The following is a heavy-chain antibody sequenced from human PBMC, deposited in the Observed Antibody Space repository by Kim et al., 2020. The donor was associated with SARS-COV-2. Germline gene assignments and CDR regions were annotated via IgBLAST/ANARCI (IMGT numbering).Heavy chain of an antibody. CDR1: GFAFSTYS. V-gene: IGHV3-30*04. CDR2: ILSDGGYT. Sequence: GGSLRLSCAASGFAFSTYSLHWVRQAPGKGLEWVAVILSDGGYTSYAASVRGRFTISRDKSEGTLSLQMNSLRVEDTGIYYCAGEPTAAAHLEHYAMDVWGQGTTVTVSS. J-gene: IGHJ6*02. CDR3: AGEPTAAAHLEHYAMDV. D-gene: IGHD2-2*01.